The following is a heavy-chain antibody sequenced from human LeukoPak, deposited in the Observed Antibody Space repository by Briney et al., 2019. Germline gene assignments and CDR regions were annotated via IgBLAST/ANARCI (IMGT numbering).Heavy chain of an antibody. CDR1: GFTFSSYA. Sequence: PGGSLRLSCAASGFTFSSYAMSWVRQAPGKGLEWVSAISGSGGSTYYADSVKGRFTISRDNSKNTLYLQMNSLRAEDTAVYYCANVYYSGSGTYESRYFDYWGQGTLVTVSS. CDR3: ANVYYSGSGTYESRYFDY. J-gene: IGHJ4*02. CDR2: ISGSGGST. V-gene: IGHV3-23*01. D-gene: IGHD3-10*01.